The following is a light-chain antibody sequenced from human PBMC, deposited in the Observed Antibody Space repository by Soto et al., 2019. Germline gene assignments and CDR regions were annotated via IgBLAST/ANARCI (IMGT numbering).Light chain of an antibody. Sequence: EIVIMHSPGTLSMSPWQIATLSCIASQSVSSNLAWFQQKPGQAPRLLIYGASTRATGIPARCSCSGSGTKFSHTISSLQSEDFEVYYCHQYNIWPLTFGGGSKVDIK. CDR1: QSVSSN. V-gene: IGKV3-15*01. J-gene: IGKJ4*01. CDR2: GAS. CDR3: HQYNIWPLT.